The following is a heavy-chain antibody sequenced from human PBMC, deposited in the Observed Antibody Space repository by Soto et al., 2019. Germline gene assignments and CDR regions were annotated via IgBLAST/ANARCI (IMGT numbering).Heavy chain of an antibody. CDR3: ASMGDFWSGPGELDP. V-gene: IGHV4-39*01. J-gene: IGHJ5*02. CDR2: VYYNGFT. Sequence: QLQLRESGPGLVKPSETLSLTCTVSGGSISSSSYYWAWNRQSPGKGLEWIGSVYYNGFTDYNPSLKSRVPISVDTSKNQFSLKLTSVTAADTAVYYCASMGDFWSGPGELDPWGQGTLVTVSS. D-gene: IGHD3-3*01. CDR1: GGSISSSSYY.